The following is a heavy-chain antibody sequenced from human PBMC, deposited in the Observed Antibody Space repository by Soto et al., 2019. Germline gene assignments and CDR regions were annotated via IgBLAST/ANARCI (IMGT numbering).Heavy chain of an antibody. V-gene: IGHV1-2*02. CDR3: AREGTLYYYDSSGYYLDYYGMDV. Sequence: ASVKVSCKASGYTFTGYYMHWVRQAPGQGPEWMGWINPNSGGTNYAQKFQGRVTMTRDTSISTAYMELSRLRSDDTAVYYCAREGTLYYYDSSGYYLDYYGMDVWGQGTTVTVSS. D-gene: IGHD3-22*01. CDR2: INPNSGGT. CDR1: GYTFTGYY. J-gene: IGHJ6*02.